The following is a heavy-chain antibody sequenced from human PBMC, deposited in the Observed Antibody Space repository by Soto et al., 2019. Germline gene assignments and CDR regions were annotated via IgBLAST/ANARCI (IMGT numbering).Heavy chain of an antibody. Sequence: CGSLRHTGAASECAYSSDWMSCVRQAPGKGLEWVANIKQDGSEKYYVDSVKGRFTISRDNAKNSLYLQMNSLRAEDTAVYYCARVNDYGDLYYFDYWGQGTLVTVSS. J-gene: IGHJ4*02. CDR2: IKQDGSEK. V-gene: IGHV3-7*01. CDR3: ARVNDYGDLYYFDY. D-gene: IGHD4-17*01. CDR1: ECAYSSDW.